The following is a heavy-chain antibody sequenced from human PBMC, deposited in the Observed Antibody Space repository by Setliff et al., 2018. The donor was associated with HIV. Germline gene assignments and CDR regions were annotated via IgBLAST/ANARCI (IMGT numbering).Heavy chain of an antibody. CDR3: TRDFSESNGFALDY. CDR2: IKGDGSKT. J-gene: IGHJ4*02. CDR1: GFTISHHW. Sequence: LRLSCAASGFTISHHWLTWARQAPGQGLEYVAHIKGDGSKTKYVDSVRGRFTISRDNAKNTLYLQMNSLRAEDTAVYYCTRDFSESNGFALDYWGQGTLVTVSS. V-gene: IGHV3-7*01. D-gene: IGHD3-22*01.